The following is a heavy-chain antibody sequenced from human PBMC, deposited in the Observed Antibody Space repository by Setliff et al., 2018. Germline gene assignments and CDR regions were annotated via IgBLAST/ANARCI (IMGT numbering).Heavy chain of an antibody. D-gene: IGHD2-15*01. CDR2: INYSEIT. CDR1: GDSISSSSYY. Sequence: SETLSLACSVSGDSISSSSYYGGWIRQPPGKGLEWIGSINYSEITYYSPSLKSRVIVSVDTSKNQFSLKLSSVTAADTAVYYCARLPGYCNGGNCYGYYTFDIWGQGTMVTVSS. J-gene: IGHJ3*02. V-gene: IGHV4-39*01. CDR3: ARLPGYCNGGNCYGYYTFDI.